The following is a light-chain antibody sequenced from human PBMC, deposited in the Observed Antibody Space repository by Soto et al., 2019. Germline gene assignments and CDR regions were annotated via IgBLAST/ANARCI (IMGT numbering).Light chain of an antibody. V-gene: IGKV4-1*01. J-gene: IGKJ1*01. Sequence: DIVMTQSPDSLAVSLGERATINCKSSQSVLYSSNNKNYLAWYQQKPGQPPKLLIYWASTRQSGVLDRFSGSGSGTDFTLTISSLQAEDVAVYYCQQYYSIPWTFGQGTKVDNK. CDR3: QQYYSIPWT. CDR1: QSVLYSSNNKNY. CDR2: WAS.